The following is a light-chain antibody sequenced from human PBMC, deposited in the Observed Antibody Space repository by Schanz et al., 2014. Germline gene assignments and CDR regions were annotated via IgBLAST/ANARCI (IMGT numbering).Light chain of an antibody. CDR2: DVN. V-gene: IGLV2-14*01. J-gene: IGLJ2*01. CDR3: QSYDSSLSGFVV. CDR1: SSDIGGRAY. Sequence: QSALTQPASMSGSPGQSITISCTGTSSDIGGRAYVSWYQQRPGKAPQLILYDVNSRPSGVPDRFSGSKSGTSASLAITGLQAEDEADYYCQSYDSSLSGFVVFGGGTKLTVL.